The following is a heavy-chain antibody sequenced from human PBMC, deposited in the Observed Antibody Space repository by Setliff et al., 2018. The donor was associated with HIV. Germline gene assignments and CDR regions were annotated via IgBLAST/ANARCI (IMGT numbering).Heavy chain of an antibody. Sequence: SETLSLTCSVSGDSMSPYYWSWIRQSADKGLEWIGRVHPTGSTIYNPSLRSRVTMSVDTSKNQFSLKLSSVTAADTAMYYCARVFPPIRGAPFGTPPGAFDIWGQGTMVTVSS. CDR2: VHPTGST. V-gene: IGHV4-4*07. J-gene: IGHJ3*02. CDR1: GDSMSPYY. D-gene: IGHD2-15*01. CDR3: ARVFPPIRGAPFGTPPGAFDI.